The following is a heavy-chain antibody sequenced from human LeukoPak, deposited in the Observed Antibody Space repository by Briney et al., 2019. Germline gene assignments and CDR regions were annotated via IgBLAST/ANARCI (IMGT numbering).Heavy chain of an antibody. CDR3: ARLWYYYDSSGYYNDY. CDR2: ISGSGGST. V-gene: IGHV3-23*01. J-gene: IGHJ4*02. D-gene: IGHD3-22*01. CDR1: GFTFSSYA. Sequence: PGGSLRLSCAASGFTFSSYAMSWVRQAPGKGLEWVSAISGSGGSTYYADSVKGRFTISRDNSKNSLYLQMNSLRAEDTAVYYCARLWYYYDSSGYYNDYWGQGTLVTVSS.